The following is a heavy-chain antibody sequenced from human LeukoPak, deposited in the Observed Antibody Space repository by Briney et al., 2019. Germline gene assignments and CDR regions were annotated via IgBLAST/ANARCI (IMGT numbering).Heavy chain of an antibody. D-gene: IGHD3/OR15-3a*01. J-gene: IGHJ5*02. CDR2: INPNSGGT. CDR1: GYTFTGYY. Sequence: GASVKVSCKASGYTFTGYYMHWVRQAPGQGLEWMGWINPNSGGTNYAQKFQGRVTMTRDTSIGTAYMELSRLRSDDTAVYYCARADRRTSNWFDPWGQGTLVTVSS. CDR3: ARADRRTSNWFDP. V-gene: IGHV1-2*02.